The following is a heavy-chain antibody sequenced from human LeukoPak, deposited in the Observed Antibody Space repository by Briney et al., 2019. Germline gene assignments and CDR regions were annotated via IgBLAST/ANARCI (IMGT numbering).Heavy chain of an antibody. Sequence: SETLSLTCAVYGGSFSGYYWSWTRQPPGKGLEWIGEINHSGSTNYNPSLKSRVTISVDTSKNQFSLKLSSVTAADTAVYYCARRVGGVAYRYWGQGTLVTVSS. CDR1: GGSFSGYY. CDR2: INHSGST. V-gene: IGHV4-34*01. D-gene: IGHD3-3*01. J-gene: IGHJ4*02. CDR3: ARRVGGVAYRY.